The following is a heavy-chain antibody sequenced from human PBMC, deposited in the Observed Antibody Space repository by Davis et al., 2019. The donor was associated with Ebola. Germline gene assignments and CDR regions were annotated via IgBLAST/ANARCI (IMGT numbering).Heavy chain of an antibody. V-gene: IGHV3-73*01. Sequence: GGSLRLSCAASGLTFSGSAMHWVRQASWKGLEWVGRIRSKANSYATAYAASVKGRFTISRDDSKNTAYLQMNSLKTEDTAVYYCTGTVAGVDYWGQGTLVTVSS. CDR2: IRSKANSYAT. D-gene: IGHD6-19*01. J-gene: IGHJ4*02. CDR1: GLTFSGSA. CDR3: TGTVAGVDY.